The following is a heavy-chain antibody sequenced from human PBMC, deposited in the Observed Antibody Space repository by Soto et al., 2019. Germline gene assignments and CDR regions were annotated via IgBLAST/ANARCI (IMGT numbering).Heavy chain of an antibody. CDR1: GFSLYTRGVG. D-gene: IGHD2-2*02. J-gene: IGHJ6*04. CDR2: LYWDNTR. V-gene: IGHV2-5*02. CDR3: ARYTTDTYFDV. Sequence: QITLKESRPTLVKPTQTLTLTCSFSGFSLYTRGVGVGWVRQPPGKALEWLALLYWDNTRRYSPSLKNRLTIAKGTSENQVVLTMTNMEPEDTGTYYCARYTTDTYFDVWGKGTTVTVSS.